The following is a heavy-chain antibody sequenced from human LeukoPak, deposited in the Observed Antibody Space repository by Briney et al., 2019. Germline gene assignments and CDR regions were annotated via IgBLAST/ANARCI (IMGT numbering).Heavy chain of an antibody. CDR3: ARLLIVVPAAGAFDY. CDR2: INPNSGGT. CDR1: GYTFTGYY. J-gene: IGHJ4*02. Sequence: ASVKVSCKASGYTFTGYYMHWVRQAPGQGLEWMGWINPNSGGTNYAQKFQGRVTMTRDTSISTVYMELGRLRSDDTAVYYCARLLIVVPAAGAFDYWGQGTLVTVSS. D-gene: IGHD2-2*01. V-gene: IGHV1-2*02.